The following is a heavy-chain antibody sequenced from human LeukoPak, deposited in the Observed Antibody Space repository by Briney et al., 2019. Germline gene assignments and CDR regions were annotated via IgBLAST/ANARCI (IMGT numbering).Heavy chain of an antibody. Sequence: SETLSLTCTVSGGSISSSSYYWGWIRQPPGKGLEWIGSIYYSGSTYYNPSLKSRVTISVDTSKNQFSLKLSSVTAADTAVYYCARSTYYYDSSGYLGYYFDYWGQGTLVTVSS. CDR3: ARSTYYYDSSGYLGYYFDY. CDR2: IYYSGST. CDR1: GGSISSSSYY. V-gene: IGHV4-39*07. D-gene: IGHD3-22*01. J-gene: IGHJ4*02.